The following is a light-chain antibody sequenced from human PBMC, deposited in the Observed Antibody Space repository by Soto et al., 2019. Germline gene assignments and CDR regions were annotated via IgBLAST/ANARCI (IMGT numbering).Light chain of an antibody. Sequence: EIGLTQSPGTLSLSPGERATLSCRASQSVSSSYLAWYQQKPGQAPRLLIYGASSRATGIPDKFSGSGSGTDFTLTISRLKHEDFALYYCQQYGSPGTFGPGTKVDIK. V-gene: IGKV3-20*01. J-gene: IGKJ3*01. CDR2: GAS. CDR3: QQYGSPGT. CDR1: QSVSSSY.